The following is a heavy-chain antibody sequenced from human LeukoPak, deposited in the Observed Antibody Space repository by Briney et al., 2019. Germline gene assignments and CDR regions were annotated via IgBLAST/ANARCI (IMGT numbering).Heavy chain of an antibody. CDR1: RFTFSTFA. J-gene: IGHJ4*02. D-gene: IGHD1-26*01. CDR3: AKAIGSYLVSYYFDY. CDR2: ISGSGGST. V-gene: IGHV3-23*01. Sequence: PGGSLRLSCAASRFTFSTFAMTWVRQAPGKGLEWVSAISGSGGSTYYADSVKGRFTISRDNSKNTLYLQMNSLRAEDTAVYYCAKAIGSYLVSYYFDYWGQGTLVTVSS.